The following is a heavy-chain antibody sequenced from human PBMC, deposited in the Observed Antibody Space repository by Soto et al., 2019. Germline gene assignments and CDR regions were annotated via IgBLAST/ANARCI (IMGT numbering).Heavy chain of an antibody. J-gene: IGHJ3*02. D-gene: IGHD6-6*01. CDR3: ARGLATLPVFAFDI. CDR2: IYWSGDE. CDR1: GFSLSTSGVG. V-gene: IGHV2-5*01. Sequence: QGTLKESGPTLVKPTQTLTLTCSFSGFSLSTSGVGVGWIRQSPGKAPEWLALIYWSGDEHYRSSLKSRLSIIKDTSKNHGVIIMTDMDPVGTATYYCARGLATLPVFAFDIWGQGTMVTVSS.